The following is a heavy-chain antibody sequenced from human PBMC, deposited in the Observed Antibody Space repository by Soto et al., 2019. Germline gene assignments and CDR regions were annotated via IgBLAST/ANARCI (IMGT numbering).Heavy chain of an antibody. D-gene: IGHD4-17*01. Sequence: SETLSLTCTVSGGSISSGDYYWSWIRQPPGKGLEWIGYIYYSGSTYYNPSLKSRVTISVDTSKNQFSLKLSSVTAADTAVYYCAREGYGGKADAFDIWGQGTMVTVS. V-gene: IGHV4-30-4*01. CDR3: AREGYGGKADAFDI. CDR2: IYYSGST. CDR1: GGSISSGDYY. J-gene: IGHJ3*02.